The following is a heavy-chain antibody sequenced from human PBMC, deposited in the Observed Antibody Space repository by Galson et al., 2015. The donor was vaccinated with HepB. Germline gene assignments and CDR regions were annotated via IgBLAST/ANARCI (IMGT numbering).Heavy chain of an antibody. CDR1: GFTFSSYA. CDR2: ISSNGGST. V-gene: IGHV3-64*01. CDR3: ARLSSGWSFDI. D-gene: IGHD6-19*01. J-gene: IGHJ3*02. Sequence: SLRLSCAASGFTFSSYAMHWVRQAPGKGLEYVSAISSNGGSTYYANSVKGRFTISRDNSKNTLYLQMGSLRAEDMAVYYCARLSSGWSFDIWGQGTMVTVSS.